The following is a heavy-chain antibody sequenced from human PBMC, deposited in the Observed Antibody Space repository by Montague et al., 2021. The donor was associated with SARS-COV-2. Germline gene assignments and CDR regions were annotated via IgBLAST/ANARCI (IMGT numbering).Heavy chain of an antibody. Sequence: SETLSLTCGVFGASIRGNPWSWLRKRPGKGLEWTGDVRDTGTTNYNPSVRSRANIFVDTSKAQFSLTLTSVNTADTAVYYCARFVKTGTTSAFDRWGQGTLVIVSS. CDR2: VRDTGTT. CDR1: GASIRGNP. J-gene: IGHJ1*01. CDR3: ARFVKTGTTSAFDR. V-gene: IGHV4-59*12. D-gene: IGHD3-3*02.